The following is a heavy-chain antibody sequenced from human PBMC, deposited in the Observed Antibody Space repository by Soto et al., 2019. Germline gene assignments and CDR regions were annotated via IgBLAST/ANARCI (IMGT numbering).Heavy chain of an antibody. D-gene: IGHD5-12*01. CDR2: IISILGIA. Sequence: QVQLVQSGAEVKKPGSSVKVSCKASGGTFSSYTISWVRQAPGQGLEWMGRIISILGIANYAQKFQGRVTITADKSTSTAYMELSSLRSEDTAVYYCARGKGHVDIVDTTSCDYWGQGTLVTVSS. CDR1: GGTFSSYT. J-gene: IGHJ4*02. CDR3: ARGKGHVDIVDTTSCDY. V-gene: IGHV1-69*02.